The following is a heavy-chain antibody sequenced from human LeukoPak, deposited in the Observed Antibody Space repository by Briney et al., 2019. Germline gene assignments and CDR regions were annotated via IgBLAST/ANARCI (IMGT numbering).Heavy chain of an antibody. CDR2: VSTTTGGT. CDR1: GFAVSTYG. J-gene: IGHJ4*02. V-gene: IGHV3-23*01. CDR3: AKYYGSGTYQAFFAY. D-gene: IGHD3-10*01. Sequence: GGSLRLSCAASGFAVSTYGMTWVRQAPGKGLEWVSGVSTTTGGTYYADSVGGRFTISRDNSKNTLYLQMNSLRVEDTAVYYRAKYYGSGTYQAFFAYWGQGTLVTVSS.